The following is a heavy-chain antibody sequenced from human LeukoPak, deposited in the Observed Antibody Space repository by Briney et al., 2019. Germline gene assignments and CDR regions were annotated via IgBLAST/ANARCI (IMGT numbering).Heavy chain of an antibody. J-gene: IGHJ4*02. D-gene: IGHD5-24*01. CDR2: IYYSGST. CDR1: GGSISSYY. V-gene: IGHV4-59*01. CDR3: ARIGGYNLLYFDY. Sequence: SETLSLTCTVSGGSISSYYWSWVRQPPGKGLEWIGYIYYSGSTNYNPSLKSRVTISVDTSKNQFSLKLSSVTAADTAVYYCARIGGYNLLYFDYWGQGTLVTASS.